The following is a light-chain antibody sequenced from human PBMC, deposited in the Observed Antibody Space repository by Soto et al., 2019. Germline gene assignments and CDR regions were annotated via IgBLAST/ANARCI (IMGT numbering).Light chain of an antibody. CDR2: EVS. Sequence: QSVLTQPASVSGSPGQSITISCTGTSSDVGGYNYVSWYQQHPGKAPKLMIYEVSNRPSGVSNRFSGSKSGNTASLTISGLQAEDEADYYCSSYTRSRARLFGGGTTLTVL. J-gene: IGLJ2*01. CDR1: SSDVGGYNY. CDR3: SSYTRSRARL. V-gene: IGLV2-14*01.